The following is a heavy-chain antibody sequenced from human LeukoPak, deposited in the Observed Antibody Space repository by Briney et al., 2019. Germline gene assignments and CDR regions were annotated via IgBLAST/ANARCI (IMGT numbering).Heavy chain of an antibody. V-gene: IGHV4-59*08. CDR1: VDSISTYY. Sequence: SETLSLTCTFSVDSISTYYWSWIRQPPGKGLEWIGYVYYSGGTNYNPSLKSRVTMSIDTSKNQFFLELSSVTAADTAVYYCVRHTWFGTRHWFDPWGQGILVTVSS. D-gene: IGHD3-10*01. J-gene: IGHJ5*02. CDR3: VRHTWFGTRHWFDP. CDR2: VYYSGGT.